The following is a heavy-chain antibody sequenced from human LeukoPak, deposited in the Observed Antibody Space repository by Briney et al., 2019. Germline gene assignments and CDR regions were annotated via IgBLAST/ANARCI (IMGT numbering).Heavy chain of an antibody. CDR2: IWYDGSNK. CDR3: VRVGYTNYGIDY. V-gene: IGHV3-33*01. D-gene: IGHD4-11*01. CDR1: GFTFSSYG. Sequence: GGSLRLSCAVSGFTFSSYGMHCVRQAPGKGLEWVAVIWYDGSNKYYADSVKGRFTISRDSSKNTLDLQMNSLRAEDTAVYYCVRVGYTNYGIDYWGQGTLVTVSS. J-gene: IGHJ4*02.